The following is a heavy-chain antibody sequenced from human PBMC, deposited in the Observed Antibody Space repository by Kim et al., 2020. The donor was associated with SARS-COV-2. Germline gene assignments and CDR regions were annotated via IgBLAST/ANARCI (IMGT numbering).Heavy chain of an antibody. CDR1: GGSVSSSTHY. CDR3: AGVGTYYDVLTGYAGGSYFDF. D-gene: IGHD3-9*01. Sequence: SETLSLTCSVSGGSVSSSTHYWGFIRQTPGKGLEWIGTISQSGTTYYNPSLKSRVTLSVDSSKNQFSLKLMSVTAADTSIYFCAGVGTYYDVLTGYAGGSYFDFWGQGTLVTVSS. J-gene: IGHJ4*02. V-gene: IGHV4-39*01. CDR2: ISQSGTT.